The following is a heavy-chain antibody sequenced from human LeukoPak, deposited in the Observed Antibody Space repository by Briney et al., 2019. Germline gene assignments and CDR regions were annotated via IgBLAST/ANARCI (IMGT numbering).Heavy chain of an antibody. D-gene: IGHD1-26*01. Sequence: SETLSLTCTVSGGSINSYYWNWIRQPAGKGLEWIGRMYISRSTDYNPSLRSRVIMSLDRSKNQFSLQLTSVTAADTAVYYCARGGSYSGNDFDYWGQGTLVTVSS. CDR3: ARGGSYSGNDFDY. V-gene: IGHV4-4*07. CDR1: GGSINSYY. CDR2: MYISRST. J-gene: IGHJ4*02.